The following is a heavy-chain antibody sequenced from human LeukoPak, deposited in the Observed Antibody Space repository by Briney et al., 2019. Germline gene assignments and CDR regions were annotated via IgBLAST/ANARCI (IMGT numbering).Heavy chain of an antibody. CDR2: IYSDNT. CDR3: AKLLERDDY. Sequence: GGSLRLSCTVSGFTFSSNSMSWVRQAPGKGLEWVSFIYSDNTHYSDSVKGRFTISRDNFKNTLYLQMNSLRAEDTAVYYCAKLLERDDYWGQGTLVTVSS. CDR1: GFTFSSNS. D-gene: IGHD1-1*01. V-gene: IGHV3-66*03. J-gene: IGHJ4*02.